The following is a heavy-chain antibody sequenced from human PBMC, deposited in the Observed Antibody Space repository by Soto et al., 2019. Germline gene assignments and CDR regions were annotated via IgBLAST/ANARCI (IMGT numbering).Heavy chain of an antibody. CDR1: GGTFSSYA. J-gene: IGHJ6*02. D-gene: IGHD6-6*01. CDR3: AKASSLDSYYYYGMDV. Sequence: SVKVSCKASGGTFSSYAISWVRQAPGQGLEWMGGIIPIFGTANYAQKFQGRVTITADESTSTAYMELSSLRSEDTAVYYCAKASSLDSYYYYGMDVWGQGTTVTVSS. CDR2: IIPIFGTA. V-gene: IGHV1-69*13.